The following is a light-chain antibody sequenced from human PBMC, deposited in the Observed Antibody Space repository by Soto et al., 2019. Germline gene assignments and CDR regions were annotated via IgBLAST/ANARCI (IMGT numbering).Light chain of an antibody. CDR3: QQYYITPLT. J-gene: IGKJ4*01. CDR2: WAA. Sequence: DIVMTQSPDSLAVSLGERATINCKSSQSVLYSTNNKNYLAWYQQKPGQHPKLLIYWAATRESGVPDRFSGSGSGTDFTLTISSLQAEDVAVYYCQQYYITPLTFGGGTKVEIK. CDR1: QSVLYSTNNKNY. V-gene: IGKV4-1*01.